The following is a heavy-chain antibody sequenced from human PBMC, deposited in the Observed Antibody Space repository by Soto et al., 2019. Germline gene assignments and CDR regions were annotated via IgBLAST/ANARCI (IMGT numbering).Heavy chain of an antibody. CDR3: VRDRAPGEMATTFDY. J-gene: IGHJ4*02. CDR2: ISIDGSST. V-gene: IGHV3-74*01. D-gene: IGHD3-10*01. Sequence: VQLVESGGGLVQPGGSLRLSCAASGFSFDNYWMHWVRQSPGKGLVWVSRISIDGSSTNYADSVKGRFTISRDNAKKTLYLLMNSLRAEYTAVYYCVRDRAPGEMATTFDYWGLGTLVTVSS. CDR1: GFSFDNYW.